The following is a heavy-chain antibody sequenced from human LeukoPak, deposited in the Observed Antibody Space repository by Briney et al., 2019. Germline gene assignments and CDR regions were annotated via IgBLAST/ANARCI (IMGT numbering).Heavy chain of an antibody. CDR1: GFTFSSYA. CDR2: ISGSGGST. Sequence: GGSLRLSCAASGFTFSSYAMSWVRQAPGKGLEWVSAISGSGGSTYYADSVKGRFTISRDNSKNTLYLQMNSLRAEDTAVYYCAKGNYYDSSGPVGGYWGQGTLVTVSS. D-gene: IGHD3-22*01. J-gene: IGHJ4*02. CDR3: AKGNYYDSSGPVGGY. V-gene: IGHV3-23*01.